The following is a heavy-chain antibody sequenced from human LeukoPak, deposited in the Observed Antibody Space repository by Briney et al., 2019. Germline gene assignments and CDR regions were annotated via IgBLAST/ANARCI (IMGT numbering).Heavy chain of an antibody. V-gene: IGHV4-34*10. CDR1: GVSITSYH. D-gene: IGHD3-10*01. CDR2: IAPSGYT. Sequence: SETLSLTCGVHGVSITSYHWSWIRQSPREALEWIGEIAPSGYTIYNPSLKSRVTMSVDTAKNQLSLSLTSLTAADTAIYYCARIRCGQTEHRCYNNWGRGALVTVSS. CDR3: ARIRCGQTEHRCYNN. J-gene: IGHJ4*02.